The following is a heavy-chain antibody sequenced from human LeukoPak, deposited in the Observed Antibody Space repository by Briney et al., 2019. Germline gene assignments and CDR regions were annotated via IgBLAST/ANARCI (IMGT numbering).Heavy chain of an antibody. D-gene: IGHD3-22*01. J-gene: IGHJ4*02. CDR1: GFTFSSYG. CDR2: ISGSGGST. CDR3: AKDRDYYDSSGGSDY. V-gene: IGHV3-23*01. Sequence: GGSLRLSCAASGFTFSSYGMSWVRQAPGKGLEWVPAISGSGGSTYYADSVKGRFTISRDNSKNTLYLQMNSLRAEDTAVYYCAKDRDYYDSSGGSDYWGEGTLVTVSS.